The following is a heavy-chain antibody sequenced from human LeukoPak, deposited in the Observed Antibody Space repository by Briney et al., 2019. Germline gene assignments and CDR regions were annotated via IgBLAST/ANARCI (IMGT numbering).Heavy chain of an antibody. Sequence: GGSLRLSCAASGFTFSSYAMHWVRQAPGKGLEYVSAISSNGGSTYYANSVKGGFTISRDNSKNTLYLQMGSLRAEDMAVYYCARSGGVSGYYSYYYYMDVWGKGTTVTVSS. J-gene: IGHJ6*03. D-gene: IGHD3-10*01. CDR2: ISSNGGST. CDR1: GFTFSSYA. CDR3: ARSGGVSGYYSYYYYMDV. V-gene: IGHV3-64*01.